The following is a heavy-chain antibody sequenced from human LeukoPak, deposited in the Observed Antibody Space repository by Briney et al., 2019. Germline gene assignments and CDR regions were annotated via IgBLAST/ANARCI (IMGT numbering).Heavy chain of an antibody. V-gene: IGHV4-59*12. CDR2: IYYIGST. Sequence: GSLRLSCAASGFTFSSYSMNWVRQAPGKGLEWIANIYYIGSTYYNPSLKSRVTISVDTSKNQFSLKLNSVTAADTAVYYCARVTVAAAGWSEYYFDYWGQGTLVTVSS. CDR3: ARVTVAAAGWSEYYFDY. CDR1: GFTFSSYS. D-gene: IGHD6-13*01. J-gene: IGHJ4*02.